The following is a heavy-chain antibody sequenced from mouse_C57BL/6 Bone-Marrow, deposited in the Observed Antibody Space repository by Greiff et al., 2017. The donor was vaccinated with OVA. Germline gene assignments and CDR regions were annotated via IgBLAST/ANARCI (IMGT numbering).Heavy chain of an antibody. J-gene: IGHJ3*01. CDR3: TRDRRDYDYDRAGFAY. D-gene: IGHD2-4*01. CDR1: GFTFSSYA. CDR2: ISSGGDYI. V-gene: IGHV5-9-1*02. Sequence: EVQGVESGEGLVKPGGSLKLSCAASGFTFSSYAMSWVRQTPEKRLEWVAYISSGGDYIYYADTVKGRFTISRDNARNTLYLQMSSRKSEDTAMYYCTRDRRDYDYDRAGFAYWGQGTLVTVSA.